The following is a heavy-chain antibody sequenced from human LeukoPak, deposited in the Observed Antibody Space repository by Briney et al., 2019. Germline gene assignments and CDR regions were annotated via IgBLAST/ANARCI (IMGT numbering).Heavy chain of an antibody. CDR3: ARATVRSVVAATPDYYYYYYIDV. V-gene: IGHV1-69*05. J-gene: IGHJ6*03. CDR1: GGTFSSYA. Sequence: GASVKVSCKASGGTFSSYAISWVRQAPGQGLEWMGGIIPIFGTANYAQKFQGRVTITTDESTSTAYMELSSLRSEDTAVYYCARATVRSVVAATPDYYYYYYIDVWGKGTTVTVSS. D-gene: IGHD2-15*01. CDR2: IIPIFGTA.